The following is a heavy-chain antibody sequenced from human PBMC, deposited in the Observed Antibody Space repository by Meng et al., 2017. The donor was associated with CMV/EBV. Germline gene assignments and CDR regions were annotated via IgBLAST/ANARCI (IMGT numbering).Heavy chain of an antibody. CDR3: ARLNLMTTVTTPGSYYYYGMDV. V-gene: IGHV4-59*01. J-gene: IGHJ6*02. Sequence: GSLSLTCTVSGGSISSYYWSWIQQPPGKGLEWIGYIYYSGSTNYNPSLKSRVTISVDTSKNQFSLKLSSVTAADTAVYYCARLNLMTTVTTPGSYYYYGMDVWGQGTTVTVSS. CDR1: GGSISSYY. D-gene: IGHD4-11*01. CDR2: IYYSGST.